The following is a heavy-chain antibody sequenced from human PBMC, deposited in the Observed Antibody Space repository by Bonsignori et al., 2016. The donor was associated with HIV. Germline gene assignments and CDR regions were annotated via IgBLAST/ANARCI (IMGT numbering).Heavy chain of an antibody. V-gene: IGHV4-61*02. J-gene: IGHJ6*03. D-gene: IGHD3-10*01. CDR2: IYTSGST. Sequence: SETLSLTCTVSGGSISSGSYYWSWIRQPAGKGLEWIGRIYTSGSTNYNPSLKSRVTISVDTSKNQFSLKLSSVTAADTAVYYCARSYYYGSGSNYYYMDVWGKGTTVTVSS. CDR1: GGSISSGSYY. CDR3: ARSYYYGSGSNYYYMDV.